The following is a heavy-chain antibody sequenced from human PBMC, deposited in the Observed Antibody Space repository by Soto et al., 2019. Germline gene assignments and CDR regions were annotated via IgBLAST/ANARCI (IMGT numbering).Heavy chain of an antibody. CDR3: ARSGYSYGPNPLLY. D-gene: IGHD5-18*01. J-gene: IGHJ4*02. V-gene: IGHV4-31*03. CDR2: IYYSGST. Sequence: QVQLQESGPGLVKPSQTLSLTCTVSGGSISSGGYYWSWIRQHPGKVLEWIGYIYYSGSTYYNPSLKSRDTISVATSKNQFSLKLSSVTAADTAVYYCARSGYSYGPNPLLYWGQGTLVTVSS. CDR1: GGSISSGGYY.